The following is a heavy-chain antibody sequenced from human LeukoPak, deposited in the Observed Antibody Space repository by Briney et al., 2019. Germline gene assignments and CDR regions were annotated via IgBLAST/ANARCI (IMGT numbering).Heavy chain of an antibody. Sequence: TSETLSLTCTVSGGSISSINYYWGWIRQPPGKGLEWIGSIYYSGSTYYNPSLKSRFTISVDTSKNQFSLKLSSVTAADTAVYYCARHGAHYSNHLFDYWGQGTLVTVSS. CDR2: IYYSGST. CDR3: ARHGAHYSNHLFDY. D-gene: IGHD4-11*01. J-gene: IGHJ4*02. V-gene: IGHV4-39*01. CDR1: GGSISSINYY.